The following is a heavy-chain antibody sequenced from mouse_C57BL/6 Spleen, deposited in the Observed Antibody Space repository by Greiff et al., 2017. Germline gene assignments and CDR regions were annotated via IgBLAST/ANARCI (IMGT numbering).Heavy chain of an antibody. CDR1: GFSFNTYA. V-gene: IGHV10-1*01. J-gene: IGHJ3*01. CDR2: IRSKSNNYAT. Sequence: DAGGGLVQPKGSLKLSCAASGFSFNTYAMNWVRQAPGKGLEWVARIRSKSNNYATYYDDSVKDRLTISRDDSESMLYLQLNHLKTEDTAMYYCVRQGDWFAYWGQGTLVTVSA. CDR3: VRQGDWFAY.